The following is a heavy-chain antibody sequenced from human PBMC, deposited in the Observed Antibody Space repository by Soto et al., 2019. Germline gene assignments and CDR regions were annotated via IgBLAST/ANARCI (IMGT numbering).Heavy chain of an antibody. CDR1: GYTFTSYD. CDR2: MNPNSGNT. J-gene: IGHJ4*02. D-gene: IGHD3-22*01. Sequence: QVQLVQSGAEVKKPGASVKVSCKASGYTFTSYDINWVRQATGQGLEWMGWMNPNSGNTGYAQKFQGRVTMTRNTSIITAYLELSSLRSEDTAVYYCAIGDSTSGTFPTDYWGQGTLVTVSS. CDR3: AIGDSTSGTFPTDY. V-gene: IGHV1-8*01.